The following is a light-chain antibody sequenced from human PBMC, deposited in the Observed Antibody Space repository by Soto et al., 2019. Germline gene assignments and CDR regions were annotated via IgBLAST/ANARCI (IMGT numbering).Light chain of an antibody. V-gene: IGKV3-20*01. CDR1: QNVGANY. Sequence: EIVLTQSPGTLSLSPGERVTLSCRASQNVGANYLAWYQQKPGQAPRLLIYHASTRASGIPDRFSGSGSGTDFTLTITRLEPADFALYYCQQYASSPLTFGQGTRLETK. CDR3: QQYASSPLT. CDR2: HAS. J-gene: IGKJ5*01.